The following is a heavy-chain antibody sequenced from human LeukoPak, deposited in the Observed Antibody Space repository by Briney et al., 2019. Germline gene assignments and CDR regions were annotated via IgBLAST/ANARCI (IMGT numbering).Heavy chain of an antibody. V-gene: IGHV3-9*01. CDR1: GFTFDDYA. CDR3: AKDILLQRDYDSSGYYDY. D-gene: IGHD3-22*01. Sequence: GRSRRLSCAASGFTFDDYAMHRVRQAPGKGLEWVSGISCNSGSIGYAESVKGRFTISRDNAKNSLYLQMNSLRAEDTALYYCAKDILLQRDYDSSGYYDYWGQGTLVTVSS. CDR2: ISCNSGSI. J-gene: IGHJ4*02.